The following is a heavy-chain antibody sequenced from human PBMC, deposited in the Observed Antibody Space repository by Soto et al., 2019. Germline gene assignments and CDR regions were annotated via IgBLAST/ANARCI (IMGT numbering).Heavy chain of an antibody. CDR1: GASVSHGY. V-gene: IGHV4-59*08. J-gene: IGHJ4*02. Sequence: SETLSLTCNVSGASVSHGYWSWIRQPPGKALEWIGFMYFGGSFNYNPSLTSRATISVETSKNQFSMKLTSVTPSDTAVYYCARRSGSCFDYWGQGTLVTVSS. D-gene: IGHD7-27*01. CDR3: ARRSGSCFDY. CDR2: MYFGGSF.